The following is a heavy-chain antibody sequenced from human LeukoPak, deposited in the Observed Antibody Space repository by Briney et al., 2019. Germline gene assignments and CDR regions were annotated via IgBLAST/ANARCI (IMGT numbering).Heavy chain of an antibody. CDR2: VYYSGST. V-gene: IGHV4-59*01. J-gene: IGHJ4*02. CDR3: ARGRGVRGGNFDY. D-gene: IGHD3-10*01. Sequence: PSETLSLTCTVSGDFITAYYWSWVRQPPGKGLEWIGYVYYSGSTDYNPSLRSRVTISLDMSKHQFSLNLTSVTAADTAVYYCARGRGVRGGNFDYWGQGTLVTVSS. CDR1: GDFITAYY.